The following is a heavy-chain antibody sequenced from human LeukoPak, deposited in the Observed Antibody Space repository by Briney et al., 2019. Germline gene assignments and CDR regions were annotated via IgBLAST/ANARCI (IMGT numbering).Heavy chain of an antibody. CDR1: GFTFSDHY. V-gene: IGHV3-72*01. J-gene: IGHJ4*02. Sequence: PGGSLRLSCVVSGFTFSDHYMDWVRQTPGRGLEWVGRSRNKAYSYTTEYAASVIGRFTISRDDSKNSLYLEMNSLKSEDTAIYFCARVFVAKGHYYFDYWGQGTLVTVSS. CDR2: SRNKAYSYTT. D-gene: IGHD2-21*01. CDR3: ARVFVAKGHYYFDY.